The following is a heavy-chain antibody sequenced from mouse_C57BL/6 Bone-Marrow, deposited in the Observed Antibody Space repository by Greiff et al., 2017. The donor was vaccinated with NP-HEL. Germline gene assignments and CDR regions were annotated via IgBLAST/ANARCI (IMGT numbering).Heavy chain of an antibody. CDR2: ISSGSSTI. Sequence: EVHLVESGGGLVKPGGSLTLSCAASGFTFSDYGMHWVRQAPEKGLEWVAYISSGSSTIYYADTVKGRFTISRDNAKNTLFLQMTSLRSEDTAMYYCARRSRQLRLWFAYWGQGTLVTVSA. J-gene: IGHJ3*01. V-gene: IGHV5-17*01. D-gene: IGHD3-2*02. CDR1: GFTFSDYG. CDR3: ARRSRQLRLWFAY.